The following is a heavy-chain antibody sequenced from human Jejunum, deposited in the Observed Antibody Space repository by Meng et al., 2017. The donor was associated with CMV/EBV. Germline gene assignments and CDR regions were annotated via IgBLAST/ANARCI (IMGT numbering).Heavy chain of an antibody. CDR3: ATGGKWLRSSFDY. Sequence: FALSDYYMIGIRQAPGRGLECILYIGNGYSGSAIYYADSVKGRFTISRDNAENSLYLQMNSLRAEDTAVYYCATGGKWLRSSFDYWGQGTLVTVSS. J-gene: IGHJ4*02. V-gene: IGHV3-11*04. D-gene: IGHD5-12*01. CDR1: FALSDYY. CDR2: IGNGYSGSAI.